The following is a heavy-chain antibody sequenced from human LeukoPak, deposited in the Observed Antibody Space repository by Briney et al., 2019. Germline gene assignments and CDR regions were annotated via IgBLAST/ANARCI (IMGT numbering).Heavy chain of an antibody. D-gene: IGHD1-26*01. CDR1: GFTFSSCA. V-gene: IGHV3-23*01. CDR3: AKADTGGNYFDH. J-gene: IGHJ4*02. CDR2: IDVGGGNT. Sequence: SGGSLRLSCVASGFTFSSCAMSWVRQAPGKGLEWVSAIDVGGGNTYYADSVKGRFTFSRDNFKNTLHLQMNSLRAEDTAAYYCAKADTGGNYFDHWGQGTLVTVSS.